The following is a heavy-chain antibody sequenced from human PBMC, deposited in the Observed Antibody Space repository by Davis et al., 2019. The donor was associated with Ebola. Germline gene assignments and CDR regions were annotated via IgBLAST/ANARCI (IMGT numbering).Heavy chain of an antibody. CDR2: ISGSGGST. Sequence: GESLKISCAASGFTFSSYAMSWVRQAPGKGLEWVSAISGSGGSTYYADSVKGRFTISRDNAKNTLYLQMNSLRAEDTAVYFCARSGGYIDYWGQGTLVTVSS. V-gene: IGHV3-23*01. J-gene: IGHJ4*02. D-gene: IGHD2-15*01. CDR1: GFTFSSYA. CDR3: ARSGGYIDY.